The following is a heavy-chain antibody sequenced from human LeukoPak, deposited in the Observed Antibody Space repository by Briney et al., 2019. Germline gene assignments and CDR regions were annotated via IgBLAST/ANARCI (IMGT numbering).Heavy chain of an antibody. CDR1: GFTVSSNY. J-gene: IGHJ4*02. D-gene: IGHD2-21*02. Sequence: PGGSLRLSYAASGFTVSSNYMSWVRQAPGKGLEWVSVIYSGGSTYYADSVKGRFTISRDNSKNTLYLQMSSLRAEDTAVYYCARVSVTFFDYWGQGTLVTVSS. CDR3: ARVSVTFFDY. CDR2: IYSGGST. V-gene: IGHV3-66*01.